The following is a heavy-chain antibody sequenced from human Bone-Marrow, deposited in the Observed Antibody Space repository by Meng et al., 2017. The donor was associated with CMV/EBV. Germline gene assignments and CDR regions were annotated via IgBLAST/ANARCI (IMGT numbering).Heavy chain of an antibody. CDR1: GGTFSSYA. Sequence: SVKVSCKASGGTFSSYAISWVRQAPGQGLEWMGGIIPTLGIANYAQKFQGRVTITADKSTSTAYMELSSLRSEDTAVYYCARGKGKLERHYYYGMDVWGQGTTVTVSS. CDR2: IIPTLGIA. D-gene: IGHD1-1*01. J-gene: IGHJ6*02. V-gene: IGHV1-69*10. CDR3: ARGKGKLERHYYYGMDV.